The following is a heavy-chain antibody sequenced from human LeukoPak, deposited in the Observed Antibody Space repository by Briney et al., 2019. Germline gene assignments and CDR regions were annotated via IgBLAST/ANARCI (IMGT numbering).Heavy chain of an antibody. CDR1: GGTLSSYA. CDR3: ARETAAAGDY. D-gene: IGHD6-13*01. J-gene: IGHJ4*02. Sequence: SVKVSCKASGGTLSSYAISWVRQAPGQGLEWMGRIIPIFGTANYAQKFQGRVTITTDESTSTAYMELSSLRSENTAVYYCARETAAAGDYWGQGTLVTVSS. CDR2: IIPIFGTA. V-gene: IGHV1-69*05.